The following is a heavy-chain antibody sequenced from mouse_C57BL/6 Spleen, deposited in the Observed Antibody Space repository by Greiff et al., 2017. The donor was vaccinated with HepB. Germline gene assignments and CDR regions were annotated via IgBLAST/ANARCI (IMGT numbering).Heavy chain of an antibody. V-gene: IGHV1-55*01. CDR3: ARSDYYYGSSYYFDY. Sequence: QVQLQQPGAELVKPGASVKMSCKASGYTFTSYWLTWVKQRPGQGLEWIGDIYPGSGSTNYNEKFKSKATLTVDTSSSTAYMQLSSLTSEDSAVYYCARSDYYYGSSYYFDYWGQGTTLTVSS. J-gene: IGHJ2*01. D-gene: IGHD1-1*01. CDR2: IYPGSGST. CDR1: GYTFTSYW.